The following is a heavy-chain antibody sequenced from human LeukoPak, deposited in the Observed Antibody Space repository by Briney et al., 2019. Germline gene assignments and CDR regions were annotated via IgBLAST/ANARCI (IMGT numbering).Heavy chain of an antibody. CDR1: GFTFSDYS. CDR2: MSYDGIDT. CDR3: ARRRKGGFYDRSRDIYESCLDY. V-gene: IGHV3-30*04. Sequence: GGSLRLSCAASGFTFSDYSLHWVRQAPGKGLEWVAVMSYDGIDTFYADSVKGQFTVSRDNSKNTLYLQMNSLRVEDTAVYFCARRRKGGFYDRSRDIYESCLDYWRQGTLVTVSS. D-gene: IGHD3-22*01. J-gene: IGHJ4*02.